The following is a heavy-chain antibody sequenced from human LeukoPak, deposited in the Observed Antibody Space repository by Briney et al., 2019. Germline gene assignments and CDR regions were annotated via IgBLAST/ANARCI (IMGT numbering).Heavy chain of an antibody. CDR2: INHSGST. CDR3: ARFAGTTSHYYGMDV. Sequence: TETLSLTCAVYGGSFSGYYWSWIRQPPGKGLEWIGEINHSGSTNYNPSLKSRVTISVDTSKNQFSLKLSSVTAADTAVYYCARFAGTTSHYYGMDVWGQGTTVTVSS. V-gene: IGHV4-34*01. J-gene: IGHJ6*02. CDR1: GGSFSGYY. D-gene: IGHD1-7*01.